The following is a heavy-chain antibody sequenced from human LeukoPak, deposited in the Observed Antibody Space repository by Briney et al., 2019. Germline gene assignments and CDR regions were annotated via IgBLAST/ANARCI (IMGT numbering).Heavy chain of an antibody. J-gene: IGHJ4*02. CDR2: MNPNSGGT. V-gene: IGHV1-2*02. CDR1: GYTFTGYF. D-gene: IGHD6-13*01. CDR3: ARDVPGYSSNFDY. Sequence: GASVKVSCKASGYTFTGYFMHWVRQAPGQGLEWMGWMNPNSGGTNYAQKFQGRVTMTRDMSISTAYMELSRLRSDDTAVYYCARDVPGYSSNFDYWGQGTLVTVSS.